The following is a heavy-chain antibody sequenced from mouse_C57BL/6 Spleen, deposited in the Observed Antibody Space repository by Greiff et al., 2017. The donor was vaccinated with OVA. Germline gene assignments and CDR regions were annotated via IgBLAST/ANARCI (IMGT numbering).Heavy chain of an antibody. CDR3: ARDWDKEIFDY. Sequence: EVKLMESGAELVKPGASVKLSCTASGFNIKDYYMHWVKQRPEQGLEWIGRIDPEDGGTKYAPKFQGKATITADTSSNTAYLQLSSLASEDTAVYYCARDWDKEIFDYWGQGTTLTVSS. J-gene: IGHJ2*01. D-gene: IGHD4-1*01. CDR2: IDPEDGGT. CDR1: GFNIKDYY. V-gene: IGHV14-2*01.